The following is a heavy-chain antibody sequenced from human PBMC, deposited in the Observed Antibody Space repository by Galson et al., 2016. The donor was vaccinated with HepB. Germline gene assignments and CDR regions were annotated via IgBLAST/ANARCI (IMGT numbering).Heavy chain of an antibody. CDR2: LSGSGGDT. CDR1: GFTFSSYA. Sequence: CAASGFTFSSYAMAWVRQAPGQGLEWVSPLSGSGGDTYYADSVKGRFPISSDNSKNMLYLQMNSLRAEDTAVYYCAKYPNLEWLSTFHYWGQGTLVTVSS. J-gene: IGHJ4*02. D-gene: IGHD3-3*01. V-gene: IGHV3-23*01. CDR3: AKYPNLEWLSTFHY.